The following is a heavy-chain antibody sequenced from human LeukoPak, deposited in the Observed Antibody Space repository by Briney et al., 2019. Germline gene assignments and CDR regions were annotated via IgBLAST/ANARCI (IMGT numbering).Heavy chain of an antibody. CDR1: GFTLSSYG. CDR2: ISGSGDRT. Sequence: PGGSLRLSCAASGFTLSSYGMSWVRQAPGKGLEWVSVISGSGDRTYYADSVKGRFTISRDNSKNTLYVQMNSLRADDTAVYYCAKAAYGSESSYDPFDYWGQGTLVTVSS. D-gene: IGHD3-10*01. CDR3: AKAAYGSESSYDPFDY. J-gene: IGHJ4*02. V-gene: IGHV3-23*01.